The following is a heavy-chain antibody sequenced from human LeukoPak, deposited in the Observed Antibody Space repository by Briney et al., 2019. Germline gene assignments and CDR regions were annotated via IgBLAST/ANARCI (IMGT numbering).Heavy chain of an antibody. V-gene: IGHV4-59*01. CDR3: ARDGGELGSYYYYYMDV. D-gene: IGHD3-10*01. CDR1: GGSISSYD. Sequence: PSETLTLTCTVSGGSISSYDWSWLRQPPGKGLEWIGYIYYSGSTNYNPSLKSRVTISVDTSKNQFSLKLSSVTAADTAVYYCARDGGELGSYYYYYMDVWGKGTTVTISS. CDR2: IYYSGST. J-gene: IGHJ6*03.